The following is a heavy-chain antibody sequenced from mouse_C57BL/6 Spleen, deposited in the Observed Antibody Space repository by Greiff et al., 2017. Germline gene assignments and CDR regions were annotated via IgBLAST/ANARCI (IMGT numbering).Heavy chain of an antibody. Sequence: QVQLQQSGAELVRPGTSVKVSCKASGYAFTNYLIEWVKQRPGQGLEWVGVINPGSGGTNSNEKFKGKATLTADKSSSTAYMQLSSLTSEDSAVYFCARWDDWFAYWGQGTLVTVSA. CDR2: INPGSGGT. D-gene: IGHD4-1*01. J-gene: IGHJ3*01. CDR3: ARWDDWFAY. CDR1: GYAFTNYL. V-gene: IGHV1-54*01.